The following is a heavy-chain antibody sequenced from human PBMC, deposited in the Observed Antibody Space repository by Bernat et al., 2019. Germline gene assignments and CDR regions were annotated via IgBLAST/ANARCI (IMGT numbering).Heavy chain of an antibody. Sequence: QVQLVESGGGVVQPGRSLRLSGAASGFSFSTYGMHWVRQAPGKGLEWVAAIWYDGSNKDSADSVKGRFTISRDNSKNTLYLQMNSLRAEDTAVYYCATGRASMTVFGVVNDFDYWGQGTLVTVSS. CDR2: IWYDGSNK. D-gene: IGHD3-3*01. CDR1: GFSFSTYG. CDR3: ATGRASMTVFGVVNDFDY. J-gene: IGHJ4*02. V-gene: IGHV3-33*01.